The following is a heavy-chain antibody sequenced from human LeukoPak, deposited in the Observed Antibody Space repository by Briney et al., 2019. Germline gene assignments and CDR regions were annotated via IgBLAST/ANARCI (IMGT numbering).Heavy chain of an antibody. CDR3: ARRDGYCSSTSCYMSSESFDY. V-gene: IGHV1-69*05. CDR2: IIPIFGTA. D-gene: IGHD2-2*02. CDR1: GGTFSSYA. J-gene: IGHJ4*02. Sequence: SVKVSCKASGGTFSSYAISWVRQAPGQGLEWMGRIIPIFGTANYTQKFQGRVTITTDESTSTAYMELSSLRSEDTAVYYCARRDGYCSSTSCYMSSESFDYWGQGTLVTVSS.